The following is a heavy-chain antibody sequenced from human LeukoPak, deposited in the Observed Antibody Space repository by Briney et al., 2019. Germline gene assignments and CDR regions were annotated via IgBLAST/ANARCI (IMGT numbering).Heavy chain of an antibody. CDR1: GFTFSSYS. CDR2: ISSSSSYI. J-gene: IGHJ4*02. D-gene: IGHD3-22*01. V-gene: IGHV3-21*01. CDR3: ARLQGGYYYESSGYFDY. Sequence: GGSLRLSCAASGFTFSSYSMNWVRQAPGKGLEWVSSISSSSSYIYYADSVKGRFTISRDNAKNSLYLQMNSLRAEDTAVYYCARLQGGYYYESSGYFDYWGQGTLVTVSS.